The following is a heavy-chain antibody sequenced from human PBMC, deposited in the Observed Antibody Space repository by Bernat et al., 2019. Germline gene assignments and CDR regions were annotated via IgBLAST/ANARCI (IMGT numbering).Heavy chain of an antibody. CDR2: IYTSGST. J-gene: IGHJ5*02. D-gene: IGHD3-10*01. CDR3: AREGINWFDP. V-gene: IGHV4-61*02. Sequence: QVQLQESGPGLVKPSQTLSLTCTVPGGSISSGSYYWSWIRQPAGKGLEWIGRIYTSGSTNYNPSLKSRVTISVDTSKNQFSLKLSSVTAADTAVYYCAREGINWFDPWGQGTLVTVSS. CDR1: GGSISSGSYY.